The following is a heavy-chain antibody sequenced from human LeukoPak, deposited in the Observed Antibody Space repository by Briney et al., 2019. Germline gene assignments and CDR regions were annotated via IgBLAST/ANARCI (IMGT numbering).Heavy chain of an antibody. CDR3: ARWGYYGSGSPFDY. V-gene: IGHV4-39*01. CDR2: IYYSGST. Sequence: SETLSLTCTVSGGSISSSSYYWCWIRQPPGKGLEWIGSIYYSGSTYYNPSLKSRVTISVDTSKNQFSLKLSSVTAADTAVYYCARWGYYGSGSPFDYWGQGTLVTVSS. CDR1: GGSISSSSYY. J-gene: IGHJ4*02. D-gene: IGHD3-10*01.